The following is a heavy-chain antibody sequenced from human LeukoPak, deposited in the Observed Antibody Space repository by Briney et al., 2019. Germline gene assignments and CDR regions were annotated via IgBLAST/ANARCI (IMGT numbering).Heavy chain of an antibody. J-gene: IGHJ3*02. V-gene: IGHV4-59*08. D-gene: IGHD2-15*01. CDR1: GGSISSYY. Sequence: SETLSLTCTVSGGSISSYYWSWIRQPPRKGLEWIGYIYYSGSTNYNPSLKSRVTISVDTSKNQFSLKLSSVTAADTAVYYCARHGSAGAFDIWGQGTMVTVSS. CDR2: IYYSGST. CDR3: ARHGSAGAFDI.